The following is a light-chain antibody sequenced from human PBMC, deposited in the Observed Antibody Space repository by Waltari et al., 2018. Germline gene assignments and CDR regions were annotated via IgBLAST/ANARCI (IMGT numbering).Light chain of an antibody. CDR1: QTISSY. CDR2: TAS. V-gene: IGKV1-39*01. CDR3: QQSSSTPPWT. J-gene: IGKJ1*01. Sequence: DIQMTQSPSSLSASVGDRVTITCRESQTISSYLNWYQQKPGKAPHLLIYTASSLQSGGPSRFSGSGSGTDFTLTISSLQPEDFATYYCQQSSSTPPWTFGQGTKVEIK.